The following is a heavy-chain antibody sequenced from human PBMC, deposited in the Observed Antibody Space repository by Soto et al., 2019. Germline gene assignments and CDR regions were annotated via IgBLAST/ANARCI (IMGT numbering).Heavy chain of an antibody. CDR3: AKGPHPASGYYYMDV. V-gene: IGHV3-13*01. Sequence: PGVSLRLSCAASGFTFDDYALHLVRQAPGKGLEWVAALSYAGDTYYPGSVKGRFTVSRESAKNSLYLQMISLTAGDTAVYYCAKGPHPASGYYYMDVWGKGTTVTVSS. J-gene: IGHJ6*03. CDR1: GFTFDDYA. D-gene: IGHD3-10*01. CDR2: LSYAGDT.